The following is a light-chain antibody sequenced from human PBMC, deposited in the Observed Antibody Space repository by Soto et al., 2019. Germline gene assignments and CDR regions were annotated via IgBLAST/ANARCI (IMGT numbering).Light chain of an antibody. CDR2: TNS. V-gene: IGLV1-40*01. Sequence: QSVLTQPPSVSGAPGQRVTISCTGSSSNIGAGSDVHWYQQLPGRAPKLLIFTNSNRPSGVPDRFSGSKSDTSASLAITGLQADDEADYYCQSYDITLSGSWVFGGGTKLTVL. CDR3: QSYDITLSGSWV. CDR1: SSNIGAGSD. J-gene: IGLJ3*02.